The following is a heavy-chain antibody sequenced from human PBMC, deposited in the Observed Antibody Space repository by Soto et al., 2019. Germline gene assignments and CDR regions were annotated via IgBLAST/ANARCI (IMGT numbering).Heavy chain of an antibody. CDR1: GGTFSSYA. V-gene: IGHV1-69*12. D-gene: IGHD2-21*01. CDR2: IIPIFGTA. Sequence: QVQLVQSGAEVKKPGSSVKVSCKASGGTFSSYAISWVRQAPGQGLEWMGGIIPIFGTANYAQKFQGRVTITADESTSTAYRELSSLRSEDTAVYYCARDGNHGGEYYYYGMDVWGQGTTVTVSS. J-gene: IGHJ6*02. CDR3: ARDGNHGGEYYYYGMDV.